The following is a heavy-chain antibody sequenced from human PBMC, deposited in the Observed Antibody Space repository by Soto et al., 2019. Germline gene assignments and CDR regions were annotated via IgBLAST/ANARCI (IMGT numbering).Heavy chain of an antibody. CDR2: IKNDGSEK. CDR3: VTGYHSDY. Sequence: EEQLVESGGALVRPGESLRLSCAASGISTSSYWMGWVRQAPGRGLEWVASIKNDGSEKYYMDSLKGRFTISRDNALNSLYLQMNSLRAEDTAVYFFVTGYHSDYWGQGTLVTVSS. J-gene: IGHJ4*02. CDR1: GISTSSYW. V-gene: IGHV3-7*03. D-gene: IGHD5-18*01.